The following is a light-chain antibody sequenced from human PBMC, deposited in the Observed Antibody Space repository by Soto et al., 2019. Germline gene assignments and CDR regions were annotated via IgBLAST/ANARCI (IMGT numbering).Light chain of an antibody. Sequence: EIVLTQSPGTLSLSPGERATLSRRASQSVSSYLAWYQQKPGQAPRLLIYDASTRATGIPARFSGSGSGTEFTLTISSLQSEDFAVYYCQQYNDSPETFGQGTKVDIK. V-gene: IGKV3-15*01. CDR1: QSVSSY. CDR2: DAS. CDR3: QQYNDSPET. J-gene: IGKJ1*01.